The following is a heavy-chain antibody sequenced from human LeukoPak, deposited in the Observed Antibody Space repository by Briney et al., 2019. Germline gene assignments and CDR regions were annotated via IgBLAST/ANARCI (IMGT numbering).Heavy chain of an antibody. D-gene: IGHD5-12*01. CDR3: AKASGPLVIVATSAVYYFDY. CDR2: ISSSSSYI. Sequence: GGSLRLSCAASGFTFSSYSMNWVRQAPGKGLEWVSSISSSSSYIYYADSVKGRFTISRDNAKNSLYLQMNSLRAEDTALYYCAKASGPLVIVATSAVYYFDYRGQGTLVTVSS. J-gene: IGHJ4*02. CDR1: GFTFSSYS. V-gene: IGHV3-21*04.